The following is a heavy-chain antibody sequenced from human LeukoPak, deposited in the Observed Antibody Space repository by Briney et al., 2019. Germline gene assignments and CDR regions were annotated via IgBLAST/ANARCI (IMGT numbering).Heavy chain of an antibody. Sequence: GGSLRLSCAASGFTFSSYSMNWVRQAPGKGLEWVSSISSSSYIYYADSVKGRFTISRDNSKNTLYLQMNSLRAEDTAIYYCAKGQRVIVPSTRIMDVWGKGTTVTVSS. CDR2: ISSSSYI. J-gene: IGHJ6*04. CDR3: AKGQRVIVPSTRIMDV. CDR1: GFTFSSYS. D-gene: IGHD2/OR15-2a*01. V-gene: IGHV3-21*04.